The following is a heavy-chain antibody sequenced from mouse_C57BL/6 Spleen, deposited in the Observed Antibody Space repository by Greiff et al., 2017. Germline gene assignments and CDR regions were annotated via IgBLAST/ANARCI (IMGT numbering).Heavy chain of an antibody. Sequence: VQLKESGPELVKPGASVKMSCKASGYTFTDYNMHWVKQSHGKSLEWIGYINPNNGGTSSNQKFKGKATLTVNKSSSTAYMELRSLTSEDSAVYYCARRNDGYYKDFDYWGQGTTLTVSS. CDR3: ARRNDGYYKDFDY. V-gene: IGHV1-22*01. D-gene: IGHD2-3*01. CDR1: GYTFTDYN. CDR2: INPNNGGT. J-gene: IGHJ2*01.